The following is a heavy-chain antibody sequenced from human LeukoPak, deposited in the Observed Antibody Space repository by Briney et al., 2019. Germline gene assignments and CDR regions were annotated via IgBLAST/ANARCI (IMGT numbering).Heavy chain of an antibody. D-gene: IGHD1-26*01. J-gene: IGHJ4*02. V-gene: IGHV1-18*01. Sequence: GASVKVSCKASGYNFNVYGMTWVRQAPGQGFEWMGWISASNGETNYAQKFQGRVTMTTDTSTSTAHLELRSLRSDDTATYYCAKAMYSSSSVIDWGQGTLVTVS. CDR1: GYNFNVYG. CDR2: ISASNGET. CDR3: AKAMYSSSSVID.